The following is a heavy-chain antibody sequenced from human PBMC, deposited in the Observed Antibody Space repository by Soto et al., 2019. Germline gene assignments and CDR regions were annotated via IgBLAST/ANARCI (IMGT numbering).Heavy chain of an antibody. CDR1: GDSVSSNSAA. D-gene: IGHD6-13*01. Sequence: PSQTLSLTCVISGDSVSSNSAAWTWIRQSPSRGLEWLGRTYYRSKWYNDYAESVKSRITINPDTSKNQFSLHLNSVTPEDTAVYYCARDPDQLGWFDPWGQGTLVTVSS. CDR2: TYYRSKWYN. CDR3: ARDPDQLGWFDP. J-gene: IGHJ5*02. V-gene: IGHV6-1*01.